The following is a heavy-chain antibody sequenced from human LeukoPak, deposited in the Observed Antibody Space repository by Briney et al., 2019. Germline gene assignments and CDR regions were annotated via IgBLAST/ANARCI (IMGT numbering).Heavy chain of an antibody. CDR3: ARESHVGATPFDY. CDR2: ISWNSGSI. CDR1: GFTFDDYA. V-gene: IGHV3-9*01. Sequence: PGGSLRLSCAASGFTFDDYAMHWVRQAPGKGLEWVSGISWNSGSIGYADSVKGRFTISRDNSKNTLYLQMNSLRAEDTAVYYCARESHVGATPFDYWGQGTPVTVSS. D-gene: IGHD1-26*01. J-gene: IGHJ4*02.